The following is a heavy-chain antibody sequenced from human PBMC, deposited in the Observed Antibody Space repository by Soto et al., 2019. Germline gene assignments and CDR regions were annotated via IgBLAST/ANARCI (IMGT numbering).Heavy chain of an antibody. CDR1: SGSISSSNW. D-gene: IGHD4-4*01. V-gene: IGHV4-4*02. J-gene: IGHJ5*02. CDR3: ARDADYRLDP. CDR2: IYHSGSA. Sequence: SETLSLTCAVSSGSISSSNWWSWVRQPPGKGLEWIGDIYHSGSAKYNPSLKSRVTMSVDKSKNQFSLKMTSVTAADTAVYYCARDADYRLDPWGQGTLVTVSS.